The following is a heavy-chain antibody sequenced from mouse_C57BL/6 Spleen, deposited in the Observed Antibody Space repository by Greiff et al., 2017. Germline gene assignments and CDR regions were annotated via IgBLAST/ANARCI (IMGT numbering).Heavy chain of an antibody. D-gene: IGHD4-1*01. J-gene: IGHJ1*03. V-gene: IGHV7-3*01. Sequence: EVKLMESGGGLVQPGGSLSLSCAASGFTFTDYYMSWVRQPPGKALEWLGFIRNKANGYTTEYSASVKGRFTISRDNSQSILYLQMNALRAEDSATYYCARYQDWGYFDVWGTGTTVTVSS. CDR3: ARYQDWGYFDV. CDR1: GFTFTDYY. CDR2: IRNKANGYTT.